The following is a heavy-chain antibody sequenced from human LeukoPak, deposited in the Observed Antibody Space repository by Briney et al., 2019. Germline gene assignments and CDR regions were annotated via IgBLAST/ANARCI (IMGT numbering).Heavy chain of an antibody. CDR3: ASVPLYYDSSGYHFDY. V-gene: IGHV1-24*01. CDR2: FDPEDGET. CDR1: GYTLTELS. Sequence: GASVKVSCKVSGYTLTELSMHWVRQAPGKGPEWMGGFDPEDGETIYAQKFQGRVTMTEDTSTDTAYMELSSLRSEDTAVYYCASVPLYYDSSGYHFDYWGQGTLVTVSS. J-gene: IGHJ4*02. D-gene: IGHD3-22*01.